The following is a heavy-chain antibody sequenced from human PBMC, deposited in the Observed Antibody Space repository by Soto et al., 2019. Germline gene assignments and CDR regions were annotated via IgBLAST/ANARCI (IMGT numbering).Heavy chain of an antibody. CDR3: ARGFRGFDP. V-gene: IGHV4-39*07. Sequence: SETLSLTCTVSGGSISSSSFHWGWIRQPPGKGLEWIGSIYYSGSTYYSPSLKSRVTISVDTSKNQFSLKLNSMTPEDTAVYYCARGFRGFDPWGQGTLVTVSS. CDR2: IYYSGST. CDR1: GGSISSSSFH. D-gene: IGHD3-10*01. J-gene: IGHJ5*02.